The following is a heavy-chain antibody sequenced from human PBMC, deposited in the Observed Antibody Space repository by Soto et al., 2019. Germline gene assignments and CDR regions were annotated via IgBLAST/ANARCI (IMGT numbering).Heavy chain of an antibody. V-gene: IGHV4-31*03. J-gene: IGHJ4*02. CDR1: GGSISSGGYY. D-gene: IGHD6-6*01. CDR3: ARASREVRRGGYYVDS. CDR2: IHYSGNT. Sequence: QVQLQESGPGLVKPSETLSLSCSVSGGSISSGGYYWSWIRQHPVKGLEWIAYIHYSGNTYYNPSLKSRVTISVDTSKNQLSLKLSSVTAADTAVYYCARASREVRRGGYYVDSWGQGTLVTVSS.